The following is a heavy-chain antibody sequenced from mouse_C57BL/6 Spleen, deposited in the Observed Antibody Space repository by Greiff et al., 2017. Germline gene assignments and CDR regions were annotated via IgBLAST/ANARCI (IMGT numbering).Heavy chain of an antibody. CDR3: ARAGYDGYPYYAMDY. V-gene: IGHV1-22*01. CDR1: GYTFTDYN. Sequence: EVQLQQSGPGLVKPGASVKMSCKASGYTFTDYNMHWVNQSHGKSLEWIGYINPNNGGTSYNQKFKGKATLTVDQSSSTAYMQLNSLTSENSAVYYCARAGYDGYPYYAMDYWGQGTSVTVSS. J-gene: IGHJ4*01. CDR2: INPNNGGT. D-gene: IGHD2-3*01.